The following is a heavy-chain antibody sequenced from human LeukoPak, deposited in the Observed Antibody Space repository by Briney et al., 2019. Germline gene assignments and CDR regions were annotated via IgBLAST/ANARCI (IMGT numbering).Heavy chain of an antibody. V-gene: IGHV4-59*01. CDR3: AREAAAEATVDY. CDR2: IYYSGST. D-gene: IGHD6-13*01. CDR1: GGSISSYY. J-gene: IGHJ4*02. Sequence: SETLSLTCTVSGGSISSYYWSWIRQPPGKGLEWIGYIYYSGSTNYNPSLKSRVTISVDTSKNQFSLKLSSVTAADTAVYYCAREAAAEATVDYWGQGTLVTVSS.